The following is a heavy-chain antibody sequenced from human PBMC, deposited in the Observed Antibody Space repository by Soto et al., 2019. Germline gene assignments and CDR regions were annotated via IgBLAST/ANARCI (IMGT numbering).Heavy chain of an antibody. J-gene: IGHJ3*02. D-gene: IGHD3-22*01. CDR3: TTDNYYDSSGYYSPDAFDI. CDR1: GVTFSNAW. Sequence: GGSLRLSCAASGVTFSNAWMNWVRQAPGKGLEWVGRIKSKTDGGTTDYAAPVKGRFTISRDDSKNTLYLQMNSLKTEDTAVYYFTTDNYYDSSGYYSPDAFDIWGQGTMVTVS. V-gene: IGHV3-15*07. CDR2: IKSKTDGGTT.